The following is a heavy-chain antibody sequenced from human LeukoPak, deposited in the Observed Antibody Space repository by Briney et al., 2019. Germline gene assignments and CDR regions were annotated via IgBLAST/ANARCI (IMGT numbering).Heavy chain of an antibody. V-gene: IGHV3-48*03. D-gene: IGHD3-16*01. J-gene: IGHJ5*02. CDR2: ISSSGSTI. CDR1: GFTFSSYE. CDR3: AKDPYVWGSYPNWFDP. Sequence: GGSLRLSCAASGFTFSSYEMNWVRQAPGKGLEWVSYISSSGSTIYYADSVKGRFTISRDNAKNSLYLQMNSLRAEDTAVYYCAKDPYVWGSYPNWFDPWGQGTLVTVSS.